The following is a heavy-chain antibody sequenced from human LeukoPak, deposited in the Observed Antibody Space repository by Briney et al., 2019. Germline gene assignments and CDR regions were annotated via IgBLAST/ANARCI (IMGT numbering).Heavy chain of an antibody. CDR3: ARATGYPN. V-gene: IGHV3-7*01. Sequence: GGSLRLSCAASGFSFSNYWMNWVRQAPGKGLEWVANIKQDGSEKYYVDSVKGRFTISRDNAKNSLYLQMNSLRAEDTAVYYCARATGYPNWGQGTLVTVSS. D-gene: IGHD3-9*01. CDR1: GFSFSNYW. J-gene: IGHJ4*02. CDR2: IKQDGSEK.